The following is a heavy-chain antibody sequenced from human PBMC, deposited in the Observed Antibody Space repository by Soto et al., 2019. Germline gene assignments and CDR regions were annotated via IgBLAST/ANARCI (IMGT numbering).Heavy chain of an antibody. CDR2: INADGSEK. CDR3: AKAKFYYDSSPYDS. Sequence: VQMVESGGGVVHPGGSLRLSCAVSGFTFADYAVHWVRQSAGKGLEWVSFINADGSEKYYADSVRGRFTLSRDNSKDSFYLQMNSLRLEDTAMYYCAKAKFYYDSSPYDSWGQGTLVTVSS. J-gene: IGHJ4*02. CDR1: GFTFADYA. V-gene: IGHV3-43*02. D-gene: IGHD3-22*01.